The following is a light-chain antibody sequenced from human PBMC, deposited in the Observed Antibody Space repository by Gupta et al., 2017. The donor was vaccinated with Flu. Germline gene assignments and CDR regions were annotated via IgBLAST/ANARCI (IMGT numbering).Light chain of an antibody. Sequence: PSSLSASLGERAVITCRASQDISIFLAWYQQRPGGAPNLLIYDASGRATGVPSRFSGSGSGTVFTLSISSLQPEDFATYYCQQSDSSPLTFGGGTKVEI. V-gene: IGKV1-39*01. CDR3: QQSDSSPLT. J-gene: IGKJ4*01. CDR1: QDISIF. CDR2: DAS.